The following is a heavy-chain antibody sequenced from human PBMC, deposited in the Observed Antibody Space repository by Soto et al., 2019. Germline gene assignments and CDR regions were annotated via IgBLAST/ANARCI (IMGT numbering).Heavy chain of an antibody. J-gene: IGHJ6*02. CDR3: ARDIRGYGMDV. D-gene: IGHD3-10*01. CDR1: GFDFSDYY. CDR2: ISDSGSPL. V-gene: IGHV3-11*01. Sequence: PGGSLRLSCAASGFDFSDYYMSWSRLAPGKGLEWISYISDSGSPLYYADSVKGRFSISRDNARKSVYLQMNNLRADDTALYFCARDIRGYGMDVWGQGTMVTVSS.